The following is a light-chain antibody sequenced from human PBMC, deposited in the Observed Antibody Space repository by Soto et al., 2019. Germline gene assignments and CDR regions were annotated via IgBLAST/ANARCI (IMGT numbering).Light chain of an antibody. CDR2: SNN. CDR3: ATWDDSVNGPV. CDR1: RSNIGSNT. Sequence: QPVLTQPPSASGTPGQRVTISCSGSRSNIGSNTVNWYQQLPGTAPKLLIYSNNQRPSGVPDRFSGSKSGTSASLAISGLHSEDEADYYCATWDDSVNGPVFGGGTKLTVL. J-gene: IGLJ2*01. V-gene: IGLV1-44*01.